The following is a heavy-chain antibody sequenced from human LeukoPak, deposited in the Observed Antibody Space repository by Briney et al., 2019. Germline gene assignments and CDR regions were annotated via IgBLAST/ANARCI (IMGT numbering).Heavy chain of an antibody. Sequence: SVKVSCKASGYTFTSYAIHWVRQAPGQRLECMGWIIPGNGNTKYSQKFQGRVTITRDTSASTAYMELSSLTSEDTAVYYCARDSTVGYFDYWGQGTLVTVSS. CDR1: GYTFTSYA. V-gene: IGHV1-3*01. J-gene: IGHJ4*02. CDR3: ARDSTVGYFDY. CDR2: IIPGNGNT. D-gene: IGHD4-23*01.